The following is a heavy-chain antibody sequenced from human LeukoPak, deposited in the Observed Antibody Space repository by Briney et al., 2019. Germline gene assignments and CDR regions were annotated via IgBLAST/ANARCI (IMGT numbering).Heavy chain of an antibody. V-gene: IGHV3-48*02. CDR2: ISSPSTNI. D-gene: IGHD7-27*01. CDR3: ARESYWGSSGKGFDC. Sequence: GGTLSLSCAASGIMFTSYSMNWVRQAPGKELQWVAYISSPSTNIYYVESVKGRFTISRDNAKNSLYLQMNSLRDEDTAVYYCARESYWGSSGKGFDCWGQGSLVTVSS. J-gene: IGHJ4*02. CDR1: GIMFTSYS.